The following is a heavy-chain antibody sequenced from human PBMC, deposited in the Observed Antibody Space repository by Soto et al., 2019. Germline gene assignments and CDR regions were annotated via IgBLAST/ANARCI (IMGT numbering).Heavy chain of an antibody. CDR2: ISAYNGNT. CDR1: GYTFTSYG. D-gene: IGHD6-13*01. Sequence: SVKVSCKASGYTFTSYGISWVRQAPGQGLEWMGWISAYNGNTNYAQKLQGRVTMTTDTSTSTAYMELRSLRSDDTAVYYCARDREKAAAGSYWFDPWGQGTLVTVSS. V-gene: IGHV1-18*01. J-gene: IGHJ5*02. CDR3: ARDREKAAAGSYWFDP.